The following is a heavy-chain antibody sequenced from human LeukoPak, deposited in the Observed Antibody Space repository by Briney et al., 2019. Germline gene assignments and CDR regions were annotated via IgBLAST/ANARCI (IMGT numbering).Heavy chain of an antibody. V-gene: IGHV4-61*05. J-gene: IGHJ6*03. Sequence: SETLSVTCTVPGGSIISSSYYWGWIRQPPGKGLEWIGYIYYSGSTNYDPSLKSRVTISVDTSKNLFSLKLSSVTAADTAVYYCARAHFHYSYMDVWGKGTTVTVSS. CDR3: ARAHFHYSYMDV. CDR2: IYYSGST. CDR1: GGSIISSSYY.